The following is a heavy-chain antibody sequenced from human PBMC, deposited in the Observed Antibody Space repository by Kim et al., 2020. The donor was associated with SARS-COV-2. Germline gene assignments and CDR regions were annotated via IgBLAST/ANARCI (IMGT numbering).Heavy chain of an antibody. Sequence: GGSLRLSCAASGFTFSSYAMHWVRQAPGKGLEWVAVISYDGSNKYYADSVKGRFTISRDNSKNTLYLQMNSLRAEDTAVYYCARDRRGYSYGYLDYWGQG. D-gene: IGHD5-18*01. CDR1: GFTFSSYA. J-gene: IGHJ4*02. V-gene: IGHV3-30*04. CDR2: ISYDGSNK. CDR3: ARDRRGYSYGYLDY.